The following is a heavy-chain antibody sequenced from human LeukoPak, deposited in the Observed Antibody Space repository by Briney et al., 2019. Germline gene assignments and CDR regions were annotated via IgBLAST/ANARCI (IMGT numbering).Heavy chain of an antibody. CDR1: GFTVSSNY. V-gene: IGHV3-53*01. D-gene: IGHD2-2*01. CDR2: IYSGGST. Sequence: GGSLRLSCAASGFTVSSNYMSWVRQAPGKGLEWVSVIYSGGSTYYADSVKGRFTISRDNSKNTLYLQMNSLRAEDTAVYYCARDGLGYCSSTSCYYYGMDVWGQGTTVTVSS. CDR3: ARDGLGYCSSTSCYYYGMDV. J-gene: IGHJ6*02.